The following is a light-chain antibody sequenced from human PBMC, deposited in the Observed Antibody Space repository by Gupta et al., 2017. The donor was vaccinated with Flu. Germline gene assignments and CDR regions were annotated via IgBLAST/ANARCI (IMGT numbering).Light chain of an antibody. V-gene: IGKV3-20*01. Sequence: DIVLTQSPGTLSLSPRERATLSCRASQSVSKDHLAWYQQKPGQAPRLLIYGASNRATGTPDKFSGSGSGTDFTLTITTREPEDFAVYYCQQYGRSPITFGQGTRLEI. J-gene: IGKJ5*01. CDR3: QQYGRSPIT. CDR1: QSVSKDH. CDR2: GAS.